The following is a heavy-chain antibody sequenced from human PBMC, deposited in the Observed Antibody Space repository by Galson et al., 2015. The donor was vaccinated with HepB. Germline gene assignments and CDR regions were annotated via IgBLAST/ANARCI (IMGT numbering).Heavy chain of an antibody. D-gene: IGHD6-19*01. V-gene: IGHV1-18*01. CDR1: GYSFRSYG. CDR2: ISSYTGNT. Sequence: SVKVSCKASGYSFRSYGISWVRQAPGQGLEWMGWISSYTGNTNYAQKLQGRVTMTTDTSTSTAYMELRSLRSDDTAVYYCARDDTSGWLPLLDYWGQGTLVTVSS. CDR3: ARDDTSGWLPLLDY. J-gene: IGHJ4*02.